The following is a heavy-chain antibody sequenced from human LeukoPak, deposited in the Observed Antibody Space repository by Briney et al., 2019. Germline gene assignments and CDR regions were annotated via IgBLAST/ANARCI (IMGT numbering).Heavy chain of an antibody. CDR3: ARADCSSTSCLNAFDI. CDR1: GYTFIGYY. CDR2: INPNSGGT. J-gene: IGHJ3*02. D-gene: IGHD2-2*01. V-gene: IGHV1-2*06. Sequence: ASVKVSCKASGYTFIGYYMHWVRQAPGQGLEWVGRINPNSGGTNYAQKFQGRITMTRDTSISTAYMELSRLRSDDTAVYYCARADCSSTSCLNAFDIWGQGTMVTVSS.